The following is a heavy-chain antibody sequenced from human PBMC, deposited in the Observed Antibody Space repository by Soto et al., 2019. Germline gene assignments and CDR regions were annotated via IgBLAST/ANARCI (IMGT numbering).Heavy chain of an antibody. CDR3: ARVTGAHYYYYMDV. D-gene: IGHD1-20*01. J-gene: IGHJ6*03. CDR2: IYYSGST. Sequence: PSETLSLTCTVSGGSISSYYWSWIRQHPGKGLEWIGYIYYSGSTNYNPSLKSRVTISVDTSKNQFSLKLSSVTAADTAVYYCARVTGAHYYYYMDVWGKGTTVTV. V-gene: IGHV4-59*01. CDR1: GGSISSYY.